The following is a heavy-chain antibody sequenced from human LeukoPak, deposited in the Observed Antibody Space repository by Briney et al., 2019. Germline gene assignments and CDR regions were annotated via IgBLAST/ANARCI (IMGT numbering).Heavy chain of an antibody. CDR3: ASRYGVGYKI. CDR1: GGSISSYY. J-gene: IGHJ3*02. D-gene: IGHD5-24*01. V-gene: IGHV4-4*09. Sequence: SETLSLTCTVSGGSISSYYWSWIRQPPGKGLEWIGYIYTSGSTNYNPSLKSRVTISVDTSKNQFSLKLSSVTAADTAVYYCASRYGVGYKIWGQGTMVTVSS. CDR2: IYTSGST.